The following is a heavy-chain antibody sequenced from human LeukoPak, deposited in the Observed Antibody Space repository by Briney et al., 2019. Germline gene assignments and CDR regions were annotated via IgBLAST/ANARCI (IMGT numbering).Heavy chain of an antibody. D-gene: IGHD3-10*01. Sequence: ASVKVSCKASGYTFTSYGISWVRQAPGQGLEWMGWISAYNGNTNYAQKLQGRVTMTTDTSTSTDYMELRSLRSDDTAVYYCARDPLGFGELFYYFDYWGQGTLVTVSS. CDR2: ISAYNGNT. V-gene: IGHV1-18*01. J-gene: IGHJ4*02. CDR3: ARDPLGFGELFYYFDY. CDR1: GYTFTSYG.